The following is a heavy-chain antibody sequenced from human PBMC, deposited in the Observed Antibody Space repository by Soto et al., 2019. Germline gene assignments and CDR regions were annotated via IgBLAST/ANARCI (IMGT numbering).Heavy chain of an antibody. J-gene: IGHJ4*02. CDR1: GFTFSTYG. Sequence: QVQLVESGGGVVKPGTSLRLSCAASGFTFSTYGMHWVRQAPGKGLEWVASIHHDGRNTYYADTAKGRFTVSKVNSKNTLFLQMDSLRVGDTAFYFCARWIRSLHCDYWGQGTVLIVSS. V-gene: IGHV3-33*01. D-gene: IGHD2-2*03. CDR3: ARWIRSLHCDY. CDR2: IHHDGRNT.